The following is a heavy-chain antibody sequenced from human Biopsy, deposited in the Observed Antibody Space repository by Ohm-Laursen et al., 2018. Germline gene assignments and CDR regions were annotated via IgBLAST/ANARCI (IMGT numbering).Heavy chain of an antibody. CDR2: MNPDSGNT. CDR1: GYTFTSYE. CDR3: ARADPPLFYYGSESSNWFDP. D-gene: IGHD3-10*01. J-gene: IGHJ5*02. V-gene: IGHV1-8*01. Sequence: SSVKVSCKTSGYTFTSYEINWVRQAPGQGLEWMGWMNPDSGNTGYAQNFQGRVTMTRNTSISTAYMELSSLRSEDTAVYFCARADPPLFYYGSESSNWFDPWGQGTLVTVSS.